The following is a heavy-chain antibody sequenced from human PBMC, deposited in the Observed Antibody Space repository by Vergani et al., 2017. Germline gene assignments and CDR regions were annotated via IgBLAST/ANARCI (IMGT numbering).Heavy chain of an antibody. CDR3: AKLIAVAGTGFDY. J-gene: IGHJ4*02. CDR2: ISGSGGST. CDR1: GFTFSSYA. V-gene: IGHV3-23*04. D-gene: IGHD6-19*01. Sequence: VQLVESGGGVVQPGRSLRLSCAASGFTFSSYAMSWVRQAPGKGLEWVSAISGSGGSTYYADSVKGRFTISRDNSKNTLYLQMNSLRAEDTAVYYCAKLIAVAGTGFDYWGQGTLVTVSS.